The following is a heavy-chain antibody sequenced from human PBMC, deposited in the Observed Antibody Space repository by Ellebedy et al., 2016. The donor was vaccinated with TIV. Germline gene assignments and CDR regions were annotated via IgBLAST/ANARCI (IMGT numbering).Heavy chain of an antibody. J-gene: IGHJ6*02. D-gene: IGHD3-10*01. CDR2: INSDGSST. Sequence: GESLKISXAASGFTFSSYWMHWVRQAPGKGLVWVSRINSDGSSTSYADSVKGRFTISRDNAKNTLYLQMNSLRAEDTAVYYCARARVSEVRGVIINYYYYYGMDVWGQGTTVTVSS. V-gene: IGHV3-74*01. CDR3: ARARVSEVRGVIINYYYYYGMDV. CDR1: GFTFSSYW.